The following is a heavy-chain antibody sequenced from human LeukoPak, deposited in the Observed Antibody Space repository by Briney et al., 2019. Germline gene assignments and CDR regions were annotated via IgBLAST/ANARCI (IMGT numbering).Heavy chain of an antibody. CDR1: GFTVSSNS. D-gene: IGHD3-22*01. Sequence: GGSLRLSCTVSGFTVSSNSMSWVRQAPGKGLGWVSFIYSDNTHYSDSVKGRFTISRDNAKNSLYLQMNSLRAEDTALYYCARARYYYDSSGYPYYYYMDVWGKGTTVTVSS. CDR2: IYSDNT. J-gene: IGHJ6*03. V-gene: IGHV3-53*01. CDR3: ARARYYYDSSGYPYYYYMDV.